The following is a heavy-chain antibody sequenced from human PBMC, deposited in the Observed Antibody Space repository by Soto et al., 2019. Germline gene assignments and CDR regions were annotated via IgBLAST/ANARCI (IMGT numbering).Heavy chain of an antibody. D-gene: IGHD3-16*02. J-gene: IGHJ5*02. V-gene: IGHV5-51*01. Sequence: LKISCKGSGYSFTSYWIGWVRQMPGKGLEWMGIIYPGDSDTRYSPSFQGQVTISADKSISTAYLQWSSLKASDTAMYYCARYDYVWGSYRLRDLPSWFDPWGQGTLVTVSS. CDR1: GYSFTSYW. CDR2: IYPGDSDT. CDR3: ARYDYVWGSYRLRDLPSWFDP.